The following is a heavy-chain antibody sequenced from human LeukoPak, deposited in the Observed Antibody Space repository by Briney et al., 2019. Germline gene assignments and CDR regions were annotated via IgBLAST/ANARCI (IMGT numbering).Heavy chain of an antibody. D-gene: IGHD3-10*01. CDR3: ARLRRHYGSGSYPRYFDY. CDR1: GYSFTNFW. J-gene: IGHJ4*02. Sequence: GESLKISCKGSGYSFTNFWIDWVRQRPGKGLEWMGLTYPGDSDTRYSPSFQGQVTISADKSISTAYLQWSSLKASDTAIYYCARLRRHYGSGSYPRYFDYWGQGTLVTVSS. CDR2: TYPGDSDT. V-gene: IGHV5-51*01.